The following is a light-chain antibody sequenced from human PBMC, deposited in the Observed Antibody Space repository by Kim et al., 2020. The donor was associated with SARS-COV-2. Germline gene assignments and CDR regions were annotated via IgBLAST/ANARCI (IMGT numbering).Light chain of an antibody. CDR2: GRN. V-gene: IGLV3-19*01. Sequence: ELTQDPAVSVALGQTVRITCQGDSLRSYYATWYQQRPRQAPVLVIYGRNNRPSGIPDRFSGSSSGNTASLTISGAQAEDEADFYCQSRGSGGNVLFGGG. CDR1: SLRSYY. CDR3: QSRGSGGNVL. J-gene: IGLJ2*01.